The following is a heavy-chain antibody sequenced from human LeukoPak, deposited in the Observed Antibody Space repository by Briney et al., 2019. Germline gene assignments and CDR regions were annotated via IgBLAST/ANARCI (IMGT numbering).Heavy chain of an antibody. Sequence: SETLSLTCTVSGGSLSNYYWSWIRQSPGKGLTGIGYIYQSGTTNYNPSLKSRVTISVDTSKNQLFLGLRSVTAADTAIFYWARHGVGYNSLGYWGQGTLVTVSS. CDR3: ARHGVGYNSLGY. V-gene: IGHV4-59*08. CDR1: GGSLSNYY. J-gene: IGHJ4*02. CDR2: IYQSGTT. D-gene: IGHD5-24*01.